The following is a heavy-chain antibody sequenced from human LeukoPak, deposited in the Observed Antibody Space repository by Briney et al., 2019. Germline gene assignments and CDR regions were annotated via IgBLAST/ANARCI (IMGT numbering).Heavy chain of an antibody. CDR2: ISSGSSTI. CDR1: GFTFSSYS. D-gene: IGHD6-13*01. Sequence: GGSLRLSCAASGFTFSSYSMNWVRQAPGKGLEWVSYISSGSSTIYYADSVKGRFTISRDNAKNSLYLQMNSLRADDTAVYYCARDRGGIAAAGTITDYWGQGTLVTVSS. J-gene: IGHJ4*02. V-gene: IGHV3-48*04. CDR3: ARDRGGIAAAGTITDY.